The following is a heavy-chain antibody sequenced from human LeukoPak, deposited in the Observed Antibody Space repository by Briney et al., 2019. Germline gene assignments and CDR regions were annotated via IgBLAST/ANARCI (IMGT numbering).Heavy chain of an antibody. CDR3: ARGGAWAAYPFDY. CDR1: GYSISSGYY. D-gene: IGHD1-26*01. Sequence: PSETLSLTCAVSGYSISSGYYWGWIRQPPGKGLEWIGSIYHSGSTYYYPSLKSRVTISVDTSKNQFSLKLSSVTAADTAVYYCARGGAWAAYPFDYWGQGTLVTVSS. CDR2: IYHSGST. J-gene: IGHJ4*02. V-gene: IGHV4-38-2*01.